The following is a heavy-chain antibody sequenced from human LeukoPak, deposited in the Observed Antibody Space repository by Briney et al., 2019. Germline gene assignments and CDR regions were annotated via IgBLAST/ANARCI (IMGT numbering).Heavy chain of an antibody. D-gene: IGHD2/OR15-2a*01. CDR2: INHSGST. Sequence: SETLSLTCAVYGGSFSGYYWSWIRQPPGKGLEWIGEINHSGSTNFNPSLKSRVTISVDTSKNQISLKLSSVTAADTAVYYCARGLSNSIWGQGTLVTVSS. V-gene: IGHV4-34*01. CDR1: GGSFSGYY. CDR3: ARGLSNSI. J-gene: IGHJ4*02.